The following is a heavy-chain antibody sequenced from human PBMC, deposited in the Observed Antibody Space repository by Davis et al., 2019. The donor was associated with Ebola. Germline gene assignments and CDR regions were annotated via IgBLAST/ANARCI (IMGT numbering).Heavy chain of an antibody. V-gene: IGHV3-30*03. Sequence: GESLKISCAASGFTFRNYDMHWARQAPGKGLEWVAVISYDGSHKFYADSVKDRFTVSRDDSKNTLYLQMNSLRVDDTALYYCAGNYAKSAFDMWGPGTMVTVSS. CDR3: AGNYAKSAFDM. CDR2: ISYDGSHK. D-gene: IGHD1-7*01. CDR1: GFTFRNYD. J-gene: IGHJ3*02.